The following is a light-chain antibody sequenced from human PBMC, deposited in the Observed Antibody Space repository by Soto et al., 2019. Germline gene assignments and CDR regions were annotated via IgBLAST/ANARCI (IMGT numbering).Light chain of an antibody. CDR1: QSVSSN. CDR2: GAS. V-gene: IGKV3-15*01. Sequence: EIVMTQSPATLSVSPGERATLSCRASQSVSSNLAWYQQKPGQAPRLLIYGASTRATGIPARFSGSGSGTEFTLTISGLQPEDFASYFCQQTYINPISFGQGTRL. CDR3: QQTYINPIS. J-gene: IGKJ5*01.